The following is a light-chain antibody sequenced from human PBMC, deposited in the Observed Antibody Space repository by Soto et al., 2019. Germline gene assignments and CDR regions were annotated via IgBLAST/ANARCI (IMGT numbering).Light chain of an antibody. J-gene: IGKJ5*01. V-gene: IGKV2-28*01. CDR3: MHALQIPIT. CDR2: LGS. Sequence: DIVGTQSQLSLPVTTGEPASISSGSSQSLLHINGYNSLDWYLQKPGQSPQLLIYLGSSRASGVPDRFSGSRSGTDVTLKISRVVDADVGIYYCMHALQIPITFGQGTRLEIK. CDR1: QSLLHINGYNS.